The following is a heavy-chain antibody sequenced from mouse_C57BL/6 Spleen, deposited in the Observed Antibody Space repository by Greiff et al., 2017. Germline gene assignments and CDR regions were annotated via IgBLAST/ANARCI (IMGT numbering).Heavy chain of an antibody. CDR2: IDPEDGDT. J-gene: IGHJ4*01. CDR1: GFNIKDYY. D-gene: IGHD1-1*01. CDR3: TKSLITTVVDYYAMDY. Sequence: VQLQQSGAELVRPGASVKLSCTASGFNIKDYYMHWVKQRPEQGLEWIGRIDPEDGDTEYAPKFQGKATLTADTSSNTAYLQLSSLTSEDTAVYYCTKSLITTVVDYYAMDYWGQGTSVTVSS. V-gene: IGHV14-1*01.